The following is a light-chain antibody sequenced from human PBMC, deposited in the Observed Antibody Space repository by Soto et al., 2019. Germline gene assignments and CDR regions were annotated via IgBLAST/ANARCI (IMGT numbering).Light chain of an antibody. Sequence: DIQMTQSPSSLSASVGDRVTITCRASQGIRNDLAWYQQKPGKAPKRLIYAASGLQSGVPSRCSGSGFETEFTLTISNLQPEDSATYYCLQTYNYPPATFGQATNTEIK. CDR3: LQTYNYPPAT. CDR1: QGIRND. V-gene: IGKV1-17*02. CDR2: AAS. J-gene: IGKJ1*01.